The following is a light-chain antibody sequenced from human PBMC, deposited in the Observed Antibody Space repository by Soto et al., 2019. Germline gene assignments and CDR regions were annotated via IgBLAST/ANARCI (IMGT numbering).Light chain of an antibody. CDR2: RNN. J-gene: IGLJ3*02. Sequence: QTVVTQPPSASGTPGQRVTISCSGSSSNIGSNYVYWYQQLPGTAPKLLIYRNNQRPSRVPDRFSGSKSGTSASLAISGLRSEDEADYYCAAWDDSLSGRGVFGGGTKLTVL. CDR1: SSNIGSNY. CDR3: AAWDDSLSGRGV. V-gene: IGLV1-47*01.